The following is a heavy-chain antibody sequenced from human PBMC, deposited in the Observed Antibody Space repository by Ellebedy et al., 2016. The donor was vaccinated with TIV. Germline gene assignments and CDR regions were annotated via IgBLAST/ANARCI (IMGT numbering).Heavy chain of an antibody. CDR3: ARDNWNGLASDY. D-gene: IGHD1-20*01. CDR2: IYSGGST. J-gene: IGHJ4*02. CDR1: GFTVSSNY. Sequence: PGGSLRLSCAASGFTVSSNYMSWVRQAPGKGLEWVSVIYSGGSTYYADSVKGRFTISRDNARNSLYLQMTSLRAEDTAVYYCARDNWNGLASDYWGQGTLVTVSS. V-gene: IGHV3-53*01.